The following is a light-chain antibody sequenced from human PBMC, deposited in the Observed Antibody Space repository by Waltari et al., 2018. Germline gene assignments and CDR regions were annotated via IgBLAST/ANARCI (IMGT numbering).Light chain of an antibody. CDR3: QQTYNSPPWT. J-gene: IGKJ1*01. V-gene: IGKV1-39*01. Sequence: DIQMTQSPSSLSASVGDRVTINCLASQSISTYLHWYQQKPGKAPKLLIFAASSLQSGVPSRFSGSGSGTDFTLTIRSLQPEDFATYYCQQTYNSPPWTFGQGTKVEIK. CDR2: AAS. CDR1: QSISTY.